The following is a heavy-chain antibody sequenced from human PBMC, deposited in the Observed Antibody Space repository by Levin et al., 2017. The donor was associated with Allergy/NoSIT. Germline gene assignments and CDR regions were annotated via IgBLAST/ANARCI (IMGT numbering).Heavy chain of an antibody. CDR1: GFTFSSYG. CDR3: AKELIETTYYYDSSGPPFDY. Sequence: PGGSLRLSCAASGFTFSSYGMHWVRQAPGKGLEWVAVISYDGSNKYYADSVNGRFTISRDNSKNTLYLQMNSLRAEDTAVYYCAKELIETTYYYDSSGPPFDYWGQGTLVTVSS. D-gene: IGHD3-22*01. CDR2: ISYDGSNK. V-gene: IGHV3-30*18. J-gene: IGHJ4*02.